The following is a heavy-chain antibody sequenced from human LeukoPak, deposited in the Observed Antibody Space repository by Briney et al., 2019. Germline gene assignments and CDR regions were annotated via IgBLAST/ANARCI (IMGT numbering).Heavy chain of an antibody. CDR2: TYYRSKWNN. V-gene: IGHV6-1*01. J-gene: IGHJ4*02. CDR3: ARSRGAIVDY. Sequence: SQTLSLTCAISGDRVSSNSAAWNWIRQSPSRGVEWLGRTYYRSKWNNDYALSVKSRIAVNPDTSKNQFSLQLNSVSPEDTAVYYCARSRGAIVDYWGQGTLVAVSS. CDR1: GDRVSSNSAA.